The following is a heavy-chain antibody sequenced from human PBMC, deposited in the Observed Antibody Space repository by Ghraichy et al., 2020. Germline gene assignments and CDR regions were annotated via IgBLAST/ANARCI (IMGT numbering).Heavy chain of an antibody. J-gene: IGHJ4*02. CDR2: IHQEGRTK. Sequence: GGSLRLSCAASGFTFSSHWRSWVRQAPGKGLEWLANIHQEGRTKFYLDSVRGRFTISRDNSKNSLYLHLNSLGVEDTAVYHCVRGDGGNDPVVLLDYWGRGTLVTVSS. D-gene: IGHD4-23*01. V-gene: IGHV3-7*01. CDR1: GFTFSSHW. CDR3: VRGDGGNDPVVLLDY.